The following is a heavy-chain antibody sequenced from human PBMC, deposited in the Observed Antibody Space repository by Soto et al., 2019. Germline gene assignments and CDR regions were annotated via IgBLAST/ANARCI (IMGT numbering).Heavy chain of an antibody. J-gene: IGHJ3*02. CDR3: ASPASNYDFWRGYSFDI. Sequence: QVQLLQSGAEVKKPGASVRVSCKASGYTFTSYDINWVRQATGQGLEWRGWMNPNSGNTGYAQKFQGRDTMTRNTSISTAYMELSSLRSEDTAVYYCASPASNYDFWRGYSFDIWGQGTMVTVSS. V-gene: IGHV1-8*01. CDR1: GYTFTSYD. D-gene: IGHD3-3*01. CDR2: MNPNSGNT.